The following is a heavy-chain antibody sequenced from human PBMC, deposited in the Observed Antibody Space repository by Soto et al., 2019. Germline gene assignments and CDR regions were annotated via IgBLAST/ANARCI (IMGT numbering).Heavy chain of an antibody. CDR1: GFSFSNYG. J-gene: IGHJ3*01. Sequence: QVHLVESGGGVVQPGRSLRLSCEGSGFSFSNYGIHWVRQAPGKGLEWVAVISHDGDSHHLADSVRGRFTISRDNSKNTLFLHMTSLRREDSAVYHCVKAQERSAQYFAVVITAFDFFGQVTMVTVSS. CDR2: ISHDGDSH. D-gene: IGHD3-22*01. V-gene: IGHV3-30*18. CDR3: VKAQERSAQYFAVVITAFDF.